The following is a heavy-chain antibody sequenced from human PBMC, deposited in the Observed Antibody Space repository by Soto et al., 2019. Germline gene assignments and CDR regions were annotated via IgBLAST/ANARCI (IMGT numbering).Heavy chain of an antibody. CDR2: IYYSGST. J-gene: IGHJ6*03. CDR1: GGSISSSSYY. D-gene: IGHD3-16*02. Sequence: QLQLQESGPGLVKPSETLSLTCTVSGGSISSSSYYWGWIRQPPGKGLEWIGSIYYSGSTYYNPSLKSRVTISVDTSKNQFSLKLSSVTAADTAVYYCARLSFLGGSYPLGYMDVWGKGTTVTVSS. CDR3: ARLSFLGGSYPLGYMDV. V-gene: IGHV4-39*01.